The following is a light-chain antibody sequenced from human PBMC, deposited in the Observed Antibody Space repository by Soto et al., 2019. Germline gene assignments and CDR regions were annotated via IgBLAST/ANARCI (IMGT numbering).Light chain of an antibody. J-gene: IGLJ3*02. Sequence: QSVLTQPPSASGSPEQSVAISCTGTSSDVGGYNYVSWYQQHPGKAPKLMIYEVTKRPSGVPDRFSGSKSGNTASLTVSGLQAEDEADYYCSSHAGINNVVFGGGTKVTVL. CDR3: SSHAGINNVV. CDR2: EVT. V-gene: IGLV2-8*01. CDR1: SSDVGGYNY.